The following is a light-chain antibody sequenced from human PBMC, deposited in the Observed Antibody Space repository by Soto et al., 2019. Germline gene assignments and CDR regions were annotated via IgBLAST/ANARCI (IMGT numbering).Light chain of an antibody. CDR3: QQSYIIPRA. CDR2: AAS. J-gene: IGKJ1*01. V-gene: IGKV1-39*01. Sequence: DIQMTQSPSSLSASVGDRVTITCRASQSIGSYVTWYQQKPGKAPQLLIFAASSLQSGVPSRFTGSGYGTDFTLTISSLQPEDFATDYCQQSYIIPRAFGQGTTVEIK. CDR1: QSIGSY.